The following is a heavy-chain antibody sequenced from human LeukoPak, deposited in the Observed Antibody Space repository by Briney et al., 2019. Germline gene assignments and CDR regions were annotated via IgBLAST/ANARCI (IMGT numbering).Heavy chain of an antibody. Sequence: GGSLRLSCAASGFSFNESYMTWIRQAPGKGLEWVAYISGRSYSMYYADSVKGRFNISRDNSLNSLFLHMGSLRVDDTAVYYCVRGKRRFDYWGQGTLVTVSS. V-gene: IGHV3-11*01. CDR3: VRGKRRFDY. CDR1: GFSFNESY. CDR2: ISGRSYSM. J-gene: IGHJ4*02.